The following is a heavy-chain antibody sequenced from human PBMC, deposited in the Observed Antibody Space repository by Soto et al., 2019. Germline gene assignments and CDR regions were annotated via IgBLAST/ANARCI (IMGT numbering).Heavy chain of an antibody. Sequence: SETLSLTCTVSGGSISSSSYYWGWIRQPPGKGLEWIGSIYYSGSTYYNPSLKSRVTISVDTSKNQFSLKLSSVTAADTAVYYCARHMASWVTGTPQTDYWGQGTLVTVSS. CDR2: IYYSGST. CDR1: GGSISSSSYY. D-gene: IGHD1-20*01. CDR3: ARHMASWVTGTPQTDY. J-gene: IGHJ4*02. V-gene: IGHV4-39*01.